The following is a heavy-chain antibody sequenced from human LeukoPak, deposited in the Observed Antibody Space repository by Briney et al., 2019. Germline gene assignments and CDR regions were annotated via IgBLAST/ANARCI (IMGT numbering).Heavy chain of an antibody. J-gene: IGHJ5*02. V-gene: IGHV1-46*01. D-gene: IGHD1-26*01. CDR3: ARDNSVGAYAWWFDP. CDR1: GYTFISYY. CDR2: INPSGGST. Sequence: ASVKISCKASGYTFISYYMHWVRQAPGQGLEGMGIINPSGGSTSYAQKFQGRVTMTRGMSTSTDYMELSSLRSEDTAVYYCARDNSVGAYAWWFDPWGQGTLVTVSS.